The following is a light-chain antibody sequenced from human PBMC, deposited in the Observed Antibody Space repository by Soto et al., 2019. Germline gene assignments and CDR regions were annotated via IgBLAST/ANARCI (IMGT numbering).Light chain of an antibody. J-gene: IGLJ2*01. CDR3: AAWDDSLRGLE. Sequence: VLTQPPSASGTPGQMVTISCSGSSSNIGSNTVNWYQQLPGMAPKLLIYNNSQRPSGVPDRFSGSKSGTSASLAISGLQSEDEADYYCAAWDDSLRGLEFGGGTKLTVL. CDR2: NNS. V-gene: IGLV1-44*01. CDR1: SSNIGSNT.